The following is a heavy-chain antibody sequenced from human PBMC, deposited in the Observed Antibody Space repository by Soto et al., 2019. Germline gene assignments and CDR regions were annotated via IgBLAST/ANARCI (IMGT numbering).Heavy chain of an antibody. CDR3: ARCYCSVGSCYTCWHFDL. V-gene: IGHV1-18*01. J-gene: IGHJ2*01. CDR1: GYTFNNYG. CDR2: IGPYNGNT. D-gene: IGHD2-15*01. Sequence: QVPLVQSGAEVKKPGASVKVSCKASGYTFNNYGISWVRQAPGQGLEWMGWIGPYNGNTDHAQNFQGRVTMTTDTSTNTAYMELRSLRSDDTALYYCARCYCSVGSCYTCWHFDLGGRGTLVTFSS.